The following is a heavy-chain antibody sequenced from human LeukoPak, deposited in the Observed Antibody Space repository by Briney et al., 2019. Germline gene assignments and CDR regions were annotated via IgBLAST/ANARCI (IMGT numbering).Heavy chain of an antibody. CDR1: GGPISSYY. J-gene: IGHJ4*02. CDR2: VSYSGST. CDR3: ARVDSSSFDFDY. D-gene: IGHD6-6*01. V-gene: IGHV4-59*01. Sequence: SETLSLTCSVSGGPISSYYWSWIRQPPGKGLEWIGYVSYSGSTTYNPSLKSRVTISVDTSKNQFSLKLSSVTAADTAVYYCARVDSSSFDFDYWGQGAPVTVSS.